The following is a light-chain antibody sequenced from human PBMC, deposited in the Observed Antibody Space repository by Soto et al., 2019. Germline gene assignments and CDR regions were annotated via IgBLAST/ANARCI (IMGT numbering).Light chain of an antibody. V-gene: IGKV4-1*01. CDR1: QSILYSTNNKNY. CDR2: WAS. J-gene: IGKJ1*01. CDR3: LQTIHLPWT. Sequence: DSVMTQSPDSLAVSLGERATINCKSSQSILYSTNNKNYLNWYQQKAGQPPRLLIYWASTRESGVPDQFSGSGSGTDFTLKISRVEAEDVGVYYCLQTIHLPWTFGQGTKVDIK.